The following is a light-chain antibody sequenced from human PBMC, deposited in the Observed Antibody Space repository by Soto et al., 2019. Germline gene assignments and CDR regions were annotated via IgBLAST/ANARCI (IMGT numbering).Light chain of an antibody. CDR2: TAA. Sequence: DIPMTQSPSSLSASVGDRVTITCRASQTISNYLNWYQQKSGQAPKLLIYTAASLQSRVPSRFSGSGSGTDFTLTITTLQPEDFATYYCQQSYSAPTTFGGGTKVDIK. CDR1: QTISNY. CDR3: QQSYSAPTT. J-gene: IGKJ4*01. V-gene: IGKV1-39*01.